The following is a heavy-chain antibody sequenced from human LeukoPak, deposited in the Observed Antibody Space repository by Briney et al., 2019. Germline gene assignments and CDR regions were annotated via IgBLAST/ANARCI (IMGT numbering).Heavy chain of an antibody. CDR1: GFTFSSYG. J-gene: IGHJ5*01. V-gene: IGHV3-33*01. D-gene: IGHD2/OR15-2a*01. CDR2: IWYDGSNK. CDR3: AREGPRGNSQFDY. Sequence: GGSLRLSCAASGFTFSSYGMHWVRQAPGKGLEWVALIWYDGSNKYYTDSVKGRLTISRDNSKNTLYLQMNSLRAEDTAVYYCAREGPRGNSQFDYWGQGTPGTGSS.